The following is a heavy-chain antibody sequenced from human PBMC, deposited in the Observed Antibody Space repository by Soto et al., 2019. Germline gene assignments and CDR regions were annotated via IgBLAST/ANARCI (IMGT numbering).Heavy chain of an antibody. CDR2: TYYRSKWYY. Sequence: QVQLQQSGPGLVKPSQTLSLTCAISGDSVSTNSATWDWFRQSPSRGLEWLGRTYYRSKWYYDYAVSVKGLXTXSXXTSSNQFSLQLNSVTHDDTAVYYCARLIGHSWLDSWGQGTLVTVSS. V-gene: IGHV6-1*01. J-gene: IGHJ5*01. CDR1: GDSVSTNSAT. CDR3: ARLIGHSWLDS. D-gene: IGHD2-8*01.